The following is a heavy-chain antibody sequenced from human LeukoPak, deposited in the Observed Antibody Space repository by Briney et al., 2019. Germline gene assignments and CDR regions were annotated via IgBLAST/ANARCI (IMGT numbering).Heavy chain of an antibody. J-gene: IGHJ6*03. D-gene: IGHD1-14*01. CDR2: INTNTGNP. CDR1: GYTFTSYA. V-gene: IGHV7-4-1*02. CDR3: ARFHRGYYYYYMDV. Sequence: GASVKVSCKASGYTFTSYAMNWVRQAPGQGLEWMGWINTNTGNPTYAQGFTGRFVFSLDTSVSTAYLQISSLKAGDTAVYYCARFHRGYYYYYMDVWGKGTTVTVSS.